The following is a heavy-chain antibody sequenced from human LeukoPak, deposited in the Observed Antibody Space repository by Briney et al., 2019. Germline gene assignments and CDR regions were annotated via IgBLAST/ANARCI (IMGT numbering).Heavy chain of an antibody. CDR3: ARAGWSTAMVPYGAIDY. V-gene: IGHV1-69*01. J-gene: IGHJ4*02. Sequence: GSSVKVSCKASGGTFSSYAISWVRQAPGQGLEWMGGIIPIFGTANYAQKFQGRVTITADESTSTAYMELSSLRSEDTAVYYCARAGWSTAMVPYGAIDYWGQGTLVTVSS. CDR2: IIPIFGTA. D-gene: IGHD5-18*01. CDR1: GGTFSSYA.